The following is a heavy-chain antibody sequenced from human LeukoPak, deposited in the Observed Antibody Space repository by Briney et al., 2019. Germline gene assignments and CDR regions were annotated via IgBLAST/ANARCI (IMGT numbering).Heavy chain of an antibody. CDR3: ARGAGGSGSYLWDYYYYYYMDV. J-gene: IGHJ6*03. CDR2: ISAYNGNT. D-gene: IGHD1-26*01. CDR1: GYTFTSYG. V-gene: IGHV1-18*01. Sequence: VASVKVSCKASGYTFTSYGISWVRQAPGQGLEWMGWISAYNGNTNYAQKLQGRVTMTTDTSTSTAYMELRSLRSDDTAVYYCARGAGGSGSYLWDYYYYYYMDVWGKGTTVTVSS.